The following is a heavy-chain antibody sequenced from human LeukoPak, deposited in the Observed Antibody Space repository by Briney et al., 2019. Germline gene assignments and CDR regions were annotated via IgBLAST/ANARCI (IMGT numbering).Heavy chain of an antibody. CDR1: GYTFTGYY. CDR2: INPNSGGT. V-gene: IGHV1-2*02. CDR3: ARDRGSLDAFNL. D-gene: IGHD6-13*01. Sequence: ASVNVSCKASGYTFTGYYIHWVRQAPGQGLEWMGWINPNSGGTNYAQKFQGRVTLTRDTSVTTAYMELSRLTSDDTSVYYCARDRGSLDAFNLWGQGTMVTVSS. J-gene: IGHJ3*01.